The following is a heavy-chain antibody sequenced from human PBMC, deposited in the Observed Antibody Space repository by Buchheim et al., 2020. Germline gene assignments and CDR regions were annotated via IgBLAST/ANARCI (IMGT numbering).Heavy chain of an antibody. CDR2: IYYSGST. CDR1: GGSISSGGYY. J-gene: IGHJ6*02. V-gene: IGHV4-31*03. CDR3: ARETRGLRFLEWLLAARSYYYYGMDV. D-gene: IGHD3-3*01. Sequence: QVQLQESGPGLVKPSQTLSLTCTVSGGSISSGGYYWSWIRQHPGKGLEWIGYIYYSGSTYYNPSLKSRVTISVDTSKNQFSLKLSSVTAADTAVYYCARETRGLRFLEWLLAARSYYYYGMDVWGQGTT.